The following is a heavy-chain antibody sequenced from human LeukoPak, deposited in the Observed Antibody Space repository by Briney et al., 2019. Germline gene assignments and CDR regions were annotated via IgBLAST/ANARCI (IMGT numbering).Heavy chain of an antibody. J-gene: IGHJ5*02. CDR1: GGSISSGSYY. V-gene: IGHV4-61*02. CDR2: IYTSGST. D-gene: IGHD2-21*01. CDR3: AREHIVVVIGWFDP. Sequence: PSETLSLTCTVSGGSISSGSYYWSWIRQPAGKGLEWIGRIYTSGSTNYNPSLKSRVTISVDTSKDQFSLKLSSVTAADTAVYYCAREHIVVVIGWFDPWGQGTLVTVSS.